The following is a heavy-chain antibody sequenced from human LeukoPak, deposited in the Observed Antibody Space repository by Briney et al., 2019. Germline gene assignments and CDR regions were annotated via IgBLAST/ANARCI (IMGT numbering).Heavy chain of an antibody. CDR3: ARSLNRYYYDSSGYYYAFDP. CDR1: GFTFSSYW. CDR2: IKQDGSEK. J-gene: IGHJ5*02. Sequence: PGGSLRLSCAASGFTFSSYWMSWVRQAPGKGLEWVANIKQDGSEKYYVDSVKGRFTISRDNAKNSLYLQMNSLRAEDTAVYYCARSLNRYYYDSSGYYYAFDPWGQGTLVTVSS. D-gene: IGHD3-22*01. V-gene: IGHV3-7*01.